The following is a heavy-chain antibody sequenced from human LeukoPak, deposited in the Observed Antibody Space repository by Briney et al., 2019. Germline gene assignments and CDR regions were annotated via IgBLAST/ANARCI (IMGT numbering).Heavy chain of an antibody. V-gene: IGHV5-51*01. D-gene: IGHD2-2*01. CDR1: GYRFTSYW. CDR2: IYPGDSDT. J-gene: IGHJ5*02. CDR3: ARLPGYCSSTSCSYAYNWFDP. Sequence: GESLKISFKGSGYRFTSYWIGWVRPMPGKGLEWMGIIYPGDSDTRYSPSFQGQVTISADKSISTAYLQWSSLKASDTAMYYCARLPGYCSSTSCSYAYNWFDPWGQGTLVTVSS.